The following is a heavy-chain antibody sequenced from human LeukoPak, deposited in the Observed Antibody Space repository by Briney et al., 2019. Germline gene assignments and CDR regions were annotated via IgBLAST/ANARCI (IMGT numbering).Heavy chain of an antibody. Sequence: KPSETLSLTCAVYGGSFSGYYWSWIRQPPGKGLEWIGEINHSGSTNYNPSLKSRVIISVDTSKNQFSLKLSSVTAADTAVYYCARHSSGWYVNFDYWGQGTLVTVSS. CDR2: INHSGST. D-gene: IGHD6-19*01. J-gene: IGHJ4*02. CDR1: GGSFSGYY. CDR3: ARHSSGWYVNFDY. V-gene: IGHV4-34*01.